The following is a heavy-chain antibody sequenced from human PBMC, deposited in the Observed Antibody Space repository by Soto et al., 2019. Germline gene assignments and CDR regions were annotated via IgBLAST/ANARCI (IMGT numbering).Heavy chain of an antibody. V-gene: IGHV3-21*01. Sequence: EVQLVESGGGLVKPGGSLRLSCAASGFTFSTYSMIWVRQAPGKGLEWVSSISSSSSFIYYADSVKGRFTISRDNAKNSLYLEMNSLRAEDTAVYYCARVPSGIAYGPPAYWGQGTLVTVSS. J-gene: IGHJ4*02. D-gene: IGHD3-10*01. CDR2: ISSSSSFI. CDR3: ARVPSGIAYGPPAY. CDR1: GFTFSTYS.